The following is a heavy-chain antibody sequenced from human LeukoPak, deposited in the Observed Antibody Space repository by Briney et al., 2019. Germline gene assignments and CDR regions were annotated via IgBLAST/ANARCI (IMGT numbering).Heavy chain of an antibody. Sequence: SETLSLTCTVSGGSISSSSYYWGWIRQPPGKGLEWIGSIYYSGSTYYNPSLKSRVSISVDTSKNQFSLKLTSVTAADTAIYYCARVWSGNYYEDRGAFDIWGHGTMVTVSS. V-gene: IGHV4-39*07. CDR3: ARVWSGNYYEDRGAFDI. CDR2: IYYSGST. CDR1: GGSISSSSYY. J-gene: IGHJ3*02. D-gene: IGHD3-22*01.